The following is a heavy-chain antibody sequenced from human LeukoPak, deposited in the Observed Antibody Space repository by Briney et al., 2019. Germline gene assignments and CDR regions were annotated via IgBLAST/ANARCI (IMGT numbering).Heavy chain of an antibody. V-gene: IGHV3-30-3*01. J-gene: IGHJ4*02. CDR2: ASYDGGNK. CDR1: GFALSMYT. CDR3: ARVAAPRSNDY. Sequence: PGGSLRLSCVASGFALSMYTLHWVRQAPGKGLECVAVASYDGGNKYYADFVKGRFTISRDNSKNTLYLQMNSLKTEDTAVYFCARVAAPRSNDYWGQGTLVTVSS. D-gene: IGHD6-13*01.